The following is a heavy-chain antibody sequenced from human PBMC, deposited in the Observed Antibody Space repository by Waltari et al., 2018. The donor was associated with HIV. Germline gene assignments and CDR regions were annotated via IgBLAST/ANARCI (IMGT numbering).Heavy chain of an antibody. Sequence: QVELQESGPGLVKPSQTLSLACTVSGDSINSRDYYWSWIRQPPGKGLEWIGYIYYSGSTFYTPSLKSRVNIAIDTSKNQFSLKLTSVIAADTAVYFCAGTRKRPLQHYYYYYGMDVWGQGTTVTVSS. D-gene: IGHD2-2*01. J-gene: IGHJ6*02. CDR2: IYYSGST. V-gene: IGHV4-30-4*01. CDR3: AGTRKRPLQHYYYYYGMDV. CDR1: GDSINSRDYY.